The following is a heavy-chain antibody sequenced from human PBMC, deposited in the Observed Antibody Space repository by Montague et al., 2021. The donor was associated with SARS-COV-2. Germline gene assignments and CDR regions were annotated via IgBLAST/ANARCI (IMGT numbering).Heavy chain of an antibody. CDR3: ARHPLGYCSSTSCHVG. CDR1: GGSISGSSYY. J-gene: IGHJ4*02. Sequence: SETLSLTCTVSGGSISGSSYYWGWIRQPPGKGLEWIGSIYYSGSTYYNPSLKSRVTISVDTSKNQFSLKLSSVTAADTAVYYRARHPLGYCSSTSCHVGWGQGTLVTVSS. V-gene: IGHV4-39*01. CDR2: IYYSGST. D-gene: IGHD2-2*01.